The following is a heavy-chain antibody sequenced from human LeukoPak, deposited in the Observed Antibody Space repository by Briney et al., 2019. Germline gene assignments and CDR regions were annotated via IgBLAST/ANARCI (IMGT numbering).Heavy chain of an antibody. CDR3: AKGYYDSSGYYRGYFDY. J-gene: IGHJ4*02. CDR1: GFTFSSYA. CDR2: ISGSGGST. V-gene: IGHV3-23*01. D-gene: IGHD3-22*01. Sequence: GGSLRLSCAASGFTFSSYAMSWVRQAPGKGLEWVSVISGSGGSTYYADSVKGRFSIPRDNSKNTLYLQMNSLRAEDTAVYYCAKGYYDSSGYYRGYFDYWGQGTLVTVSS.